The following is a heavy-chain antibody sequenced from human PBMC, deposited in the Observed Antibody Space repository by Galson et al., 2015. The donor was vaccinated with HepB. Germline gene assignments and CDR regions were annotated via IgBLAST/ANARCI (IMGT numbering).Heavy chain of an antibody. CDR2: VSVHNVKI. V-gene: IGHV1-18*04. D-gene: IGHD6-13*01. CDR1: GYTFTSHG. CDR3: ARDRSTAFGTFDY. J-gene: IGHJ4*02. Sequence: SVKVSCKASGYTFTSHGINWVRQAPGQGLEWMGWVSVHNVKISNVARVQGRVTMTTDTSTTTAYMELRNLTSDDTAVYYCARDRSTAFGTFDYWGQGTLVTVSS.